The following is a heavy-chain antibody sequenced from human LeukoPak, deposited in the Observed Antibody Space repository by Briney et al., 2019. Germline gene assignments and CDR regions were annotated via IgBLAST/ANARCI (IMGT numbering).Heavy chain of an antibody. CDR3: ARREDSSSWYYFDY. V-gene: IGHV5-51*01. CDR1: ANSSTSNW. D-gene: IGHD6-13*01. Sequence: GESLQISPKVSANSSTSNWFSWVRHMPGKGLGWMGILNPGDSDTRYSPSFQGQVTISADKTISTAYLQWSSLKASETAMYYCARREDSSSWYYFDYWGQGTLVTVSS. CDR2: LNPGDSDT. J-gene: IGHJ4*02.